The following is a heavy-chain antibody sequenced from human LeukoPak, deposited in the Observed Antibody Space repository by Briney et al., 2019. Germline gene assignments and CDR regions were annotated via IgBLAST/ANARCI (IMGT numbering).Heavy chain of an antibody. CDR2: ISYDGSNK. CDR3: AKKGRWSYYGMDV. CDR1: GFTFSSYG. V-gene: IGHV3-30*18. Sequence: GGSLRLSCAASGFTFSSYGMHWVRQAPGKGLEWVAVISYDGSNKYYADSMKGRFTISRDNSKNTLYLQMNSLRAEDTAVYYCAKKGRWSYYGMDVWGQGTTVTVSS. J-gene: IGHJ6*02. D-gene: IGHD1-1*01.